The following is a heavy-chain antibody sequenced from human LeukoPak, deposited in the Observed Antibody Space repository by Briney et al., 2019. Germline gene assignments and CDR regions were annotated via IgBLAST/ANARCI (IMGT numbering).Heavy chain of an antibody. CDR3: ARQYSYALLYDY. Sequence: ASVKLSRKASGYTFTSYDINWVRQATGQGLEWMGWMNPNSGNTGYAQTFEGRVTMTRNTSISTAYMELSSLRSEDTAVYYCARQYSYALLYDYWGQGTLVTVSS. D-gene: IGHD5-18*01. CDR2: MNPNSGNT. CDR1: GYTFTSYD. J-gene: IGHJ4*02. V-gene: IGHV1-8*01.